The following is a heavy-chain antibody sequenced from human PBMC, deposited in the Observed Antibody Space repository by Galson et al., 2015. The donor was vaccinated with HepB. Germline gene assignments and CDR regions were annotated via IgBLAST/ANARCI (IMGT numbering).Heavy chain of an antibody. D-gene: IGHD3-9*01. CDR3: ARSYYDVLTGSYSNYFDC. V-gene: IGHV3-53*01. CDR1: GFTVSRNY. Sequence: LRLSCAASGFTVSRNYMSWVRQAPGKGLEWVSIIYSGGITNYADSVKGRFTISRDISKNTVYFQMDSLRAEDTAVYFCARSYYDVLTGSYSNYFDCWGQGTLVTVSP. CDR2: IYSGGIT. J-gene: IGHJ4*02.